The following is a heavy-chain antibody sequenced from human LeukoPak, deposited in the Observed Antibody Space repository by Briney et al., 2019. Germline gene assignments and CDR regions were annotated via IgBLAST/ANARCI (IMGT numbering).Heavy chain of an antibody. Sequence: GGSLRLSCAASGFIFTDYWMYWVRQVPGKGLAWVANIKEDGTEKNYVDSVKGRFTISRDNAKNSLYLQMNSLRAEDTAVYYCARVRNMVRGVIGYMDVWGQGTTVTASS. CDR1: GFIFTDYW. CDR2: IKEDGTEK. CDR3: ARVRNMVRGVIGYMDV. V-gene: IGHV3-7*01. D-gene: IGHD3-10*01. J-gene: IGHJ6*02.